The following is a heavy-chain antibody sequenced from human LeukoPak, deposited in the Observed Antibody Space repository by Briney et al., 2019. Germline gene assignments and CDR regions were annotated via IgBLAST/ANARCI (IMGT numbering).Heavy chain of an antibody. CDR3: ARILKSVTTNAFDI. V-gene: IGHV5-51*01. CDR2: IYPGDSDT. D-gene: IGHD4-17*01. J-gene: IGHJ3*02. CDR1: GCGFTSYW. Sequence: GGSLKISCRGSGCGFTSYWMGWVRQMPGKGLEWMGVIYPGDSDTRYSPSFQGQVTISADTSNSPAYLQWSSLKASDTAMYYCARILKSVTTNAFDIWGERPIATVSS.